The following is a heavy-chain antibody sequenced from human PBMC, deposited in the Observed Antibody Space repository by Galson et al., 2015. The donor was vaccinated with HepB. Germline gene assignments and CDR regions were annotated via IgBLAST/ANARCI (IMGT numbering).Heavy chain of an antibody. V-gene: IGHV1-69*13. CDR2: IIPIFGTA. CDR1: GGTFSSYA. CDR3: ARERRTIFGVVNWFDP. D-gene: IGHD3-3*01. J-gene: IGHJ5*02. Sequence: SVKVSCKASGGTFSSYAISWVRQAPGQGLEWMGGIIPIFGTANYAQKFQGRVTITADESTSTAYMELSSLRSEDTAVYYCARERRTIFGVVNWFDPWGQGTLVTVSS.